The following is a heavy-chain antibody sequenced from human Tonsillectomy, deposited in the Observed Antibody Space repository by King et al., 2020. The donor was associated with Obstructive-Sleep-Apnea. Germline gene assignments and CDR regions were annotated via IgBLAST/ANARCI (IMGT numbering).Heavy chain of an antibody. Sequence: VQLVESGGGLVQPGRSLRLSCAASGFIFDDYAMHWVRQAPGKGLEWVSGIRWNSGSIGYADSVKGRFTISRDNAKNSLHLQMNSLRAEDTAFYYCAKDNSSGWYRGLDYWGQGTLVIVSS. CDR2: IRWNSGSI. CDR1: GFIFDDYA. V-gene: IGHV3-9*01. CDR3: AKDNSSGWYRGLDY. D-gene: IGHD6-19*01. J-gene: IGHJ4*02.